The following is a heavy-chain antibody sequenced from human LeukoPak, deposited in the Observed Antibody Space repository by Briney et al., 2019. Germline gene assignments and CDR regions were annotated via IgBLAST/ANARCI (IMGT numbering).Heavy chain of an antibody. V-gene: IGHV3-11*01. CDR1: GFTFSDYY. D-gene: IGHD2-2*01. Sequence: GGSLRLSCAASGFTFSDYYMSWIRQAPGKGLEWVSYISSSGSTIYYADSVKGRFTISRDNAKNSLYLQMNSLRAEDTAVYYCARDNIVVVPAANYYYYYYGMDVWGQGTTVTVSS. CDR3: ARDNIVVVPAANYYYYYYGMDV. CDR2: ISSSGSTI. J-gene: IGHJ6*02.